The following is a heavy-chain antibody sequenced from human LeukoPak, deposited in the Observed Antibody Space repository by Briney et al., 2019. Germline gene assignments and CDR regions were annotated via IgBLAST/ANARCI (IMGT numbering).Heavy chain of an antibody. V-gene: IGHV3-30*02. CDR1: GFTLSSYG. CDR2: IRYDGSNK. J-gene: IGHJ3*02. Sequence: GGSLRLSCAASGFTLSSYGMHWVRQAPGKGLEWVAFIRYDGSNKYYADSVKGRFTISRDNSKNTLYVQMNSLRAEDTAMYYCAKVSLNMVNDAFDIWGQGTMVSVSS. D-gene: IGHD4/OR15-4a*01. CDR3: AKVSLNMVNDAFDI.